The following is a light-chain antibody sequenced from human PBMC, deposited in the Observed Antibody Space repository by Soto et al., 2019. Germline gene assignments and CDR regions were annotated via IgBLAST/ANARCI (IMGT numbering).Light chain of an antibody. V-gene: IGKV3-15*01. CDR2: GAF. CDR1: QSVNSRF. Sequence: ETVLTQSPGTLSLSPGERATLSCRASQSVNSRFLAWYQQKPGQAPSLLIYGAFTRATGIPARFSGTGSGTEFTLTISSLQSEDFALYYCQQYNDWPLTFGQGTKVDI. J-gene: IGKJ1*01. CDR3: QQYNDWPLT.